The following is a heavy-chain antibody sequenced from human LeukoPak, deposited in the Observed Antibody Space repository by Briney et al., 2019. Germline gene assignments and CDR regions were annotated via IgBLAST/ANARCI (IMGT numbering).Heavy chain of an antibody. Sequence: ASVKVSCKASGYTFTSYGISWVRQAPGQGLEWMGWINPNSGGTNYAQKFQGRVTMTRDTSISTAYMELSRLRSDDTAVYYCARDGGRSGMDVWGQGTTVTVSS. CDR3: ARDGGRSGMDV. CDR2: INPNSGGT. J-gene: IGHJ6*02. V-gene: IGHV1-2*02. D-gene: IGHD3-3*01. CDR1: GYTFTSYG.